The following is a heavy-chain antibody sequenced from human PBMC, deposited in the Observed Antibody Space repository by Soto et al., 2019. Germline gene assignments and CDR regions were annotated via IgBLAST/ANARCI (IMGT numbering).Heavy chain of an antibody. CDR3: ARASPSVVAATRYYYYYIDV. J-gene: IGHJ6*03. V-gene: IGHV4-31*03. Sequence: SETLSLTCTVSGGSISSGGYYWSWIRQHPGKGLEWIGYIYYSGSTYYNPSLKSRVTISVGTSKNQFSLKLSSVTAADTAVYYCARASPSVVAATRYYYYYIDVWGKGTTVTVSS. CDR2: IYYSGST. D-gene: IGHD2-15*01. CDR1: GGSISSGGYY.